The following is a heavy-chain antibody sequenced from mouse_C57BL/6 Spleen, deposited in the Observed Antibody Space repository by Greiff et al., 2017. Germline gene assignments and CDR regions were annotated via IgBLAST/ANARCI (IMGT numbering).Heavy chain of an antibody. Sequence: VQLQQPGAELVKPGASVKMSCKASGYTFTSYWITWVKQRPGQGLEWIGDIYPGSGSTNYNEKFKSKATLTVDTSSSAAYMQLNSLTSEDSAVYYCARGEAAQASWFAYWGQGTLVTVSA. CDR3: ARGEAAQASWFAY. J-gene: IGHJ3*01. D-gene: IGHD3-2*02. CDR1: GYTFTSYW. CDR2: IYPGSGST. V-gene: IGHV1-55*01.